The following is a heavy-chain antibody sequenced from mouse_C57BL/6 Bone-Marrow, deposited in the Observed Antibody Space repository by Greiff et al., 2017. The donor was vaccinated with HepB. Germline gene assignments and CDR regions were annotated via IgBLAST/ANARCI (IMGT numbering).Heavy chain of an antibody. CDR1: GYAFSSSW. CDR2: IYPGDGDT. V-gene: IGHV1-82*01. J-gene: IGHJ4*01. D-gene: IGHD2-4*01. CDR3: ARSVYYDYSYYAMDY. Sequence: VQLKQSGPELVKPGASVKISCKASGYAFSSSWMNWVKQRPGKGLEWIGRIYPGDGDTNYNGKFKGKATLTADKSSSTAYMQLSSLTSEDSAVYFCARSVYYDYSYYAMDYWGQGTSVTVSS.